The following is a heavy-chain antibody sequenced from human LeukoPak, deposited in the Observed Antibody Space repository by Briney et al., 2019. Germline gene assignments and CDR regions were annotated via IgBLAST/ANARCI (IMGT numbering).Heavy chain of an antibody. CDR2: VNPRSGGT. Sequence: ASVKVSCKASGYTFIFHYIHWVRQVPGQGLEWMGWVNPRSGGTNYAQKFHDRVTMTGDTSISTAYMDLSSLRSDDTAVYYGARTRSGKPDFWGQGTLVTVSS. V-gene: IGHV1-2*02. CDR1: GYTFIFHY. D-gene: IGHD6-25*01. J-gene: IGHJ4*02. CDR3: ARTRSGKPDF.